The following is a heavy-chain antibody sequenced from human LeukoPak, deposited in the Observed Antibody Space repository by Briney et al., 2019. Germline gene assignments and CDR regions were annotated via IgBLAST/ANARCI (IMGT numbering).Heavy chain of an antibody. Sequence: SETLSLTCAVYGGSFSGYYWSWIRQPPGKGLEWIGEINHSGSTNYNPSLKSRVTISVDTSKNQFSLKLSSVTAADTAVYYCARSFVVATRYFDYWGQGTLVTVSS. V-gene: IGHV4-34*01. CDR1: GGSFSGYY. D-gene: IGHD2-2*01. CDR3: ARSFVVATRYFDY. CDR2: INHSGST. J-gene: IGHJ4*02.